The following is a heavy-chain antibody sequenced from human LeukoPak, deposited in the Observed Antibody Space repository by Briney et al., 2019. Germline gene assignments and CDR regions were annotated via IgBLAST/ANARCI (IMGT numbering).Heavy chain of an antibody. CDR2: IYYTGTT. CDR1: GGSISSYY. J-gene: IGHJ4*02. Sequence: SETLSLTCTVSGGSISSYYWSWIRQPPGKGLEWIGYIYYTGTTNYNPSLKSRVTISVDRSKKQFSLKLTSVTAADTALYYCAIRFGRLEAGGTPFDSWGQGTLVTVSS. CDR3: AIRFGRLEAGGTPFDS. D-gene: IGHD6-13*01. V-gene: IGHV4-59*12.